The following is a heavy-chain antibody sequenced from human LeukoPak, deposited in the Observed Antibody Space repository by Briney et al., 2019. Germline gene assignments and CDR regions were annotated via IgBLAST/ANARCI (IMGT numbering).Heavy chain of an antibody. CDR3: AREGYSAEYDY. D-gene: IGHD1-26*01. J-gene: IGHJ4*02. Sequence: ASVKVSCKASGGTFSSYAISWVRQAPGQGLEWMGGIIPIFGTANYAQKFQGRVTITADESTSTAYMELSSLRSEDTAVCYCAREGYSAEYDYWGQGTLVTVSS. V-gene: IGHV1-69*13. CDR2: IIPIFGTA. CDR1: GGTFSSYA.